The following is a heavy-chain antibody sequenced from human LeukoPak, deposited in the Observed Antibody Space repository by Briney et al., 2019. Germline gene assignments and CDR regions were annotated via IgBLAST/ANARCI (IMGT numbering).Heavy chain of an antibody. CDR2: IYPGDSDT. J-gene: IGHJ4*02. Sequence: GESLKISCKGSGYSFTSYWIGWVRQMPGKGLEWMGIIYPGDSDTRYSPSFQGQVTISADKSISTAYLQWSSLKASDTAMYYCARQSHHCSSTSCHGKYNDYWGQGTLVTVSS. V-gene: IGHV5-51*01. CDR1: GYSFTSYW. D-gene: IGHD2-2*01. CDR3: ARQSHHCSSTSCHGKYNDY.